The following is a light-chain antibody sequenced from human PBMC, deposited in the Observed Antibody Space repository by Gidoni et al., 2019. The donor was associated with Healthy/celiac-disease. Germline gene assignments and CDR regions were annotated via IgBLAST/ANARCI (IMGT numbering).Light chain of an antibody. CDR2: GAS. V-gene: IGKV3-20*01. J-gene: IGKJ1*01. CDR1: QSVSSIY. Sequence: IVLTQSPGTLSLSPGERATLSCRASQSVSSIYLAWSQQKPGPATRLLTYGASSRATDIPDMFSGSGSGTDITLTSSRLEPEDFAVYYWQQYGSSSWTFXQXTKVEIK. CDR3: QQYGSSSWT.